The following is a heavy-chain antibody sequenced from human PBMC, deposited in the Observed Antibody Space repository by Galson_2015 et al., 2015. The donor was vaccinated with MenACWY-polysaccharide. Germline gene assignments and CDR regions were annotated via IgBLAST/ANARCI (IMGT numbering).Heavy chain of an antibody. Sequence: SVKVSCKASGYSFTNYYIHWVRQAPGLGLEWMGVVKPSGGHPIQEQKFQGRVTMTSDTSTSTVYMEVRSLGSDDTAIYYCARAAYCTHYCYYYYYMDVWGKGTTVTVSS. J-gene: IGHJ6*03. D-gene: IGHD2-8*01. V-gene: IGHV1-46*01. CDR2: VKPSGGHP. CDR1: GYSFTNYY. CDR3: ARAAYCTHYCYYYYYMDV.